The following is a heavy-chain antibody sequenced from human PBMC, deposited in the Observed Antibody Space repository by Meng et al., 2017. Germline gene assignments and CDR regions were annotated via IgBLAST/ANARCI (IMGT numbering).Heavy chain of an antibody. Sequence: VHWVPVGGEVKKPGSWVKVSCKASGGTFSSYAISWVRQAPGQGLEWMGRINPNSGGTNYAQKFQGRVTMTRDTSISTAYMELSRLRSDDTAVYYCARALIVVANWFDPWGQGTLVTVSS. D-gene: IGHD3-22*01. CDR2: INPNSGGT. V-gene: IGHV1-2*06. CDR3: ARALIVVANWFDP. CDR1: GGTFSSYA. J-gene: IGHJ5*02.